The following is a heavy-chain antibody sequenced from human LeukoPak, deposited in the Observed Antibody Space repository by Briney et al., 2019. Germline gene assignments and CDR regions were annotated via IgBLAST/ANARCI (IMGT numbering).Heavy chain of an antibody. CDR2: IRYDGSNK. V-gene: IGHV3-30*02. J-gene: IGHJ4*02. CDR3: AKDGGSYYGNFDY. CDR1: GFTFSSYG. Sequence: QTGESLRLSCAASGFTFSSYGMHWVRQAPGKGLEWVAFIRYDGSNKYYADSVKGRFTISRDNSKNTLYLQMNSLRAEDTAVYYCAKDGGSYYGNFDYWGQGTLVTVSS. D-gene: IGHD1-26*01.